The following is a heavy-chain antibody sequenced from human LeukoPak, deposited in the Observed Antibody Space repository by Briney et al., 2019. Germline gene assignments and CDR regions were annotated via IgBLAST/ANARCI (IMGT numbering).Heavy chain of an antibody. D-gene: IGHD3-10*01. V-gene: IGHV3-11*05. CDR3: ARDVYYGSGSYFFDY. CDR2: ISSSSSYT. Sequence: PGGSLRLSCAASGFTFSDYYMARIRQAPGKGLEWVSYISSSSSYTNYADSVKGRFTISRDNAENSLYLQMNSLRAEDTAVYYCARDVYYGSGSYFFDYWGQGTLVTVSS. J-gene: IGHJ4*02. CDR1: GFTFSDYY.